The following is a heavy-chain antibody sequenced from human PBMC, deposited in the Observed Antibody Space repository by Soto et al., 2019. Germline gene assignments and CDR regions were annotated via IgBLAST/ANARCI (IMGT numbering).Heavy chain of an antibody. CDR1: GYTFTSYG. CDR2: ISAYNGNT. J-gene: IGHJ4*02. V-gene: IGHV1-18*01. D-gene: IGHD3-9*01. Sequence: QVPLVQSGAEVKKPGASVKVSCKASGYTFTSYGISWVRQAPGQGLEWMGWISAYNGNTNYAQKLQGRVTMTTDTSTSTAYMELRSLRSDDTAVYYCAREDYDILTGYYKGSAADYWGQGTLVTVSS. CDR3: AREDYDILTGYYKGSAADY.